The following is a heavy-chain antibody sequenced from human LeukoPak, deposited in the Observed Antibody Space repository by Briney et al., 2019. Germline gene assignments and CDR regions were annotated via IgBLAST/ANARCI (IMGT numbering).Heavy chain of an antibody. CDR3: ARGYYGSGSYSEYFQY. D-gene: IGHD3-10*01. Sequence: ASVKVSCKASGYTFINFAINWGRQAPGQRPEWMGWINAGNGNTKYSQKFQGRLTITRDTSASTVYMELSSLRSEDTAVYYCARGYYGSGSYSEYFQYWGQGTLVTVSS. CDR2: INAGNGNT. J-gene: IGHJ1*01. V-gene: IGHV1-3*01. CDR1: GYTFINFA.